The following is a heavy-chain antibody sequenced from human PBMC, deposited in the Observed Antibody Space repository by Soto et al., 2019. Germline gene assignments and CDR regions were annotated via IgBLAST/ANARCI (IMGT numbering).Heavy chain of an antibody. J-gene: IGHJ4*02. D-gene: IGHD1-7*01. CDR2: ISGSGGST. CDR3: AKDRRATGTTHPPGYYFDY. CDR1: GFTFSSYA. V-gene: IGHV3-23*01. Sequence: GGSLRLSCAASGFTFSSYAMSWVRQAPGKGLEWVSAISGSGGSTYYADSVKGRFTISRDNSKNTLYLQMNSLRAEDTAVYYCAKDRRATGTTHPPGYYFDYWGQGTLVTVSS.